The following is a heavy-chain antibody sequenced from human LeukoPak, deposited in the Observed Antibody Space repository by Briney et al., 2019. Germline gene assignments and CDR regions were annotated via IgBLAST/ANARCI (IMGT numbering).Heavy chain of an antibody. CDR2: IYHSGAT. V-gene: IGHV4-38-2*02. CDR1: GYSIGIGYY. J-gene: IGHJ5*02. CDR3: ASGDSSGYYNGP. Sequence: PSETLSLTCTVSGYSIGIGYYWGWIRQSPGKGLEWIGSIYHSGATYYNPSLKSRVTMSVDTSKNQFSLKLSSVTAADTAVYYCASGDSSGYYNGPWGQGTLVTVSS. D-gene: IGHD3-22*01.